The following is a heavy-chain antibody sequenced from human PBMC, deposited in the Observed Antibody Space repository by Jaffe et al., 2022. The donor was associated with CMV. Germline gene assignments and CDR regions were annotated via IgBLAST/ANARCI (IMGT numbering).Heavy chain of an antibody. J-gene: IGHJ4*02. V-gene: IGHV3-23*01. Sequence: EVQLLESGGGLVQPGGSLRLSCAASGFTFSSYAMSWVRQAPGKGLEWVSAISGSGGSTYYADSVKGRFTISRDNSKNTLYLQMNSLRAEDTAVYYCAKDQGFGLSPIVHFDYWGQGTLVTVSS. CDR2: ISGSGGST. CDR3: AKDQGFGLSPIVHFDY. D-gene: IGHD2-8*01. CDR1: GFTFSSYA.